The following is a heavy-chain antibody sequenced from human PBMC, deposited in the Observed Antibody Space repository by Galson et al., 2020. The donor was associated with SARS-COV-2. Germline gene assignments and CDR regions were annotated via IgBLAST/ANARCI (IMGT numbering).Heavy chain of an antibody. CDR1: GFTFSSYG. CDR3: AKGLLPFITPHSNCMDA. V-gene: IGHV3-30*18. Sequence: GGSLRLSCAVSGFTFSSYGMNWVRQALGKGLEWVAVISYDGSKKYYADFVKGRFTISRDNSKNTLYLQMNSLRAEDTAVYYCAKGLLPFITPHSNCMDAWGQGSTVTVSS. J-gene: IGHJ6*02. D-gene: IGHD3-3*01. CDR2: ISYDGSKK.